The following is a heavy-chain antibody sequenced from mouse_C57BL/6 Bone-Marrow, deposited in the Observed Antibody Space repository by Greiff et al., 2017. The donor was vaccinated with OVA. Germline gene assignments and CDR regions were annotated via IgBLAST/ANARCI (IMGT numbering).Heavy chain of an antibody. CDR3: TRYITTVVATNYFDD. Sequence: QVQLQQSGAELVRPGASVTLSCKASGYTFTDYEMHWVKQTPVHGLEWIGAIDPETGGTAYNQKFKGKAILTADKSSSTAYMELRSLTSEDSAVYDCTRYITTVVATNYFDDWGQGTTLTVSS. V-gene: IGHV1-15*01. CDR2: IDPETGGT. J-gene: IGHJ2*01. CDR1: GYTFTDYE. D-gene: IGHD1-1*01.